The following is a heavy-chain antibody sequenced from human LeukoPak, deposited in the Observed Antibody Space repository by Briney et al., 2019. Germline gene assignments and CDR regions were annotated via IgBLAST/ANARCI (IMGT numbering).Heavy chain of an antibody. D-gene: IGHD3-16*02. CDR2: INHSGST. J-gene: IGHJ4*02. Sequence: SETLSLTCAVYGGSFSGYYWSWIRQPPGKGLEWIGEINHSGSTNYNPSLKSRVTISVDTSKNQFSLKLSSVTAADTAVYYCARGQYDYVWESYRLDYWGQGTLVTVSS. V-gene: IGHV4-34*01. CDR1: GGSFSGYY. CDR3: ARGQYDYVWESYRLDY.